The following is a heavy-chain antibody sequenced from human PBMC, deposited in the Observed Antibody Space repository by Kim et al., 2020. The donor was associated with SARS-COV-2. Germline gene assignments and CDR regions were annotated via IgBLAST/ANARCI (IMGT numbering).Heavy chain of an antibody. CDR2: ISYDGSNK. CDR1: GFTFSSYA. CDR3: ARDPTLLLWFGEFTYFDC. D-gene: IGHD3-10*01. V-gene: IGHV3-30*04. Sequence: GGSLRLFCAASGFTFSSYAMHWVRQAPGKGLEWVAVISYDGSNKYYADSVKGRFTISRDNSKNTLYLQMNSMSTEDTAVYYCARDPTLLLWFGEFTYFDCWGQGSLVTV. J-gene: IGHJ4*02.